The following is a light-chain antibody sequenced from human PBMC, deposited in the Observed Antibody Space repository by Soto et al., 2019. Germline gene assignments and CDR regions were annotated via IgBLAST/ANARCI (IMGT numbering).Light chain of an antibody. CDR3: QQYNNWPRWT. Sequence: EIVMTQSPPTLSVSPGERATLSCRASQSVSSNLAGYQQKPGQAPRLLIYSSSTRATGIPARFSGSGSGTEFTLTVSSLQSEDFAVYYCQQYNNWPRWTFGQGTKVEIK. V-gene: IGKV3-15*01. CDR2: SSS. CDR1: QSVSSN. J-gene: IGKJ1*01.